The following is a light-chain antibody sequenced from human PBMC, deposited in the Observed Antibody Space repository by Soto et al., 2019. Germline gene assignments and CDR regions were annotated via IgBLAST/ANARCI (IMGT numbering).Light chain of an antibody. J-gene: IGLJ3*02. V-gene: IGLV4-69*02. Sequence: QLVLTQSPSASASLGASVNLTCTLSSGHSTYAIAWHQQQPEKGPRYLMKINSDGSHSKGDGIPDRFSGSRSGAERSLTISSLQSEDEADYYCQTWGTGIRVFGGGTKVTVL. CDR2: INSDGSH. CDR3: QTWGTGIRV. CDR1: SGHSTYA.